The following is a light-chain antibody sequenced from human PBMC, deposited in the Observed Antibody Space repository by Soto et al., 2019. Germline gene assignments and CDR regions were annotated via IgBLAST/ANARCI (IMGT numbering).Light chain of an antibody. CDR3: AAWDDSLSCRGV. Sequence: QSVLTQPPSASGTPGQRVTISCSGSSSNIGSNYVYWYQQLPGTAPKLLIYRNNQRPSGVPDRFSGSKSGTSASLAISGLRSEDEADYYGAAWDDSLSCRGVFGTGTKLTVL. V-gene: IGLV1-47*01. CDR2: RNN. J-gene: IGLJ1*01. CDR1: SSNIGSNY.